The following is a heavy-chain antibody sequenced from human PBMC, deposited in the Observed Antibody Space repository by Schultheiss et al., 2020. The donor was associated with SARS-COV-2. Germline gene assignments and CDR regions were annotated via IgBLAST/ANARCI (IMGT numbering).Heavy chain of an antibody. D-gene: IGHD3-22*01. J-gene: IGHJ6*02. Sequence: SETLSLTCTVSGGSISSYYWGWIRQPPGKGLEWIGYIYYSGSTNYNPSLKSRVTISVDTSKNQFSLKLSSVTAADTAVYYCARKRGAHYYDSSGYLQDYYYGMDVWGQGTTVTVSS. V-gene: IGHV4-59*01. CDR1: GGSISSYY. CDR2: IYYSGST. CDR3: ARKRGAHYYDSSGYLQDYYYGMDV.